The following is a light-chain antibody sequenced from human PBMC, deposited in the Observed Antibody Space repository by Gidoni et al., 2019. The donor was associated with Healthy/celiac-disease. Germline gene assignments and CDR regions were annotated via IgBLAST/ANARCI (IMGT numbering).Light chain of an antibody. Sequence: DIQMTQSPSTLSASVGDRVTITCRASQSISSWLAWYQQKPGKAPKLLIYKASSLESGVPSRFSGSGSGTEFTITISSLQDDDFENYYCQKYNSPWTFGQGTKVEIK. CDR3: QKYNSPWT. CDR1: QSISSW. V-gene: IGKV1-5*03. J-gene: IGKJ1*01. CDR2: KAS.